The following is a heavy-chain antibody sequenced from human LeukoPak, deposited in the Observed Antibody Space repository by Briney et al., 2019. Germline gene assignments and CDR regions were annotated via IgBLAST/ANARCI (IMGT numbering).Heavy chain of an antibody. Sequence: QAGGSLRLSCAASGFTFSSYAMSWVRQAPVKGLEWVSAISGSGGSTYYADSVKGRFTISRDNSKNTLYLQMNSLRAEDTAVYYCANVDSSGFPSFYYYGMDVWGQGTTVTVSS. CDR3: ANVDSSGFPSFYYYGMDV. J-gene: IGHJ6*02. CDR2: ISGSGGST. D-gene: IGHD3-22*01. CDR1: GFTFSSYA. V-gene: IGHV3-23*01.